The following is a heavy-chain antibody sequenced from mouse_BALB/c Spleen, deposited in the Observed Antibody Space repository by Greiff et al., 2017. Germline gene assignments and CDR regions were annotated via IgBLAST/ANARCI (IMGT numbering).Heavy chain of an antibody. CDR1: GFTFSSYG. V-gene: IGHV5-6-3*01. CDR3: ARDAYAMDY. CDR2: INSNGGST. Sequence: DVKLVESGGGLVQPGGSLKLSCAASGFTFSSYGMSWVRQTPDKRLELVATINSNGGSTYYPDSVKGRFTISRDNAKNTLYLQMSSLKSEDTAMYYCARDAYAMDYWGQGTSVTVSS. J-gene: IGHJ4*01.